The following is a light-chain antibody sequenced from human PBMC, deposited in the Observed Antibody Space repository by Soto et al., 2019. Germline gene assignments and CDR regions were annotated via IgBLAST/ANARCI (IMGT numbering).Light chain of an antibody. V-gene: IGKV3-11*01. CDR1: QSIGTY. Sequence: EIVLTQSPATLSLSPGERATLSCRASQSIGTYLAWYQQKPGQPPRLLIYDASNRATDNTDRFSGSGSGTDFTLTISRLEPEDFAVYYCQQYGSSPRTFGQGTKVDIK. J-gene: IGKJ1*01. CDR3: QQYGSSPRT. CDR2: DAS.